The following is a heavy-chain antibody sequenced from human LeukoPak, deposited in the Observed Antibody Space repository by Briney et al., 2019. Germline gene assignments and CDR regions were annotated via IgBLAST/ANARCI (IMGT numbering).Heavy chain of an antibody. Sequence: ASVKVSCKASGYTFSDYFMHWVRQAPGQGLEWMGWINPNSGDTNYAQKFQGRVTITRNTSISTAYMELSSLRSEDTAVYYCARGRWYYDFWSAERGFDYWGQGTLVTVSS. CDR3: ARGRWYYDFWSAERGFDY. CDR2: INPNSGDT. CDR1: GYTFSDYF. D-gene: IGHD3-3*01. V-gene: IGHV1-2*02. J-gene: IGHJ4*02.